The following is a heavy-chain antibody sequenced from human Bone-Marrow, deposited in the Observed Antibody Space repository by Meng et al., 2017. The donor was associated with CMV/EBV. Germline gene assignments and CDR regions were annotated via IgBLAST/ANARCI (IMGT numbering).Heavy chain of an antibody. Sequence: ASVKVSCKASGYTFTGYYMHWVRQAPGQGLEWMGWINPNSGGTNYAQNFQGRVTVTTDTSTSTAYMELRSLRSDDTAIYYCARDHNWNYDPPSQFYGMDVWGQGTTVTVSS. CDR3: ARDHNWNYDPPSQFYGMDV. J-gene: IGHJ6*02. CDR2: INPNSGGT. D-gene: IGHD1-1*01. CDR1: GYTFTGYY. V-gene: IGHV1-2*02.